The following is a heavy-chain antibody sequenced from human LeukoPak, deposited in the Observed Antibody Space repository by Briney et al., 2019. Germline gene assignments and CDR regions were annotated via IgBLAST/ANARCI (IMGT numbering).Heavy chain of an antibody. CDR3: AREPGRWLQFADY. V-gene: IGHV4-34*01. CDR1: GGSFRGYY. J-gene: IGHJ4*02. CDR2: INHSGST. D-gene: IGHD5-24*01. Sequence: SETLSLTCAVYGGSFRGYYWSWIRQPPGKGLEWIGEINHSGSTNYNPSLKSRVTISVDTSKNQFSLKLSSVTAADTAVYYCAREPGRWLQFADYWGQGTLVTVSS.